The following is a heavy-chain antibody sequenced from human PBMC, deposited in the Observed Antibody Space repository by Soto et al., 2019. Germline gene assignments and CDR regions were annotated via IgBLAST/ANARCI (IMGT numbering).Heavy chain of an antibody. CDR3: ARDINDSSGYYFSAFDI. J-gene: IGHJ3*02. D-gene: IGHD3-22*01. CDR1: GFTFSSYS. CDR2: ISSSSSYI. V-gene: IGHV3-21*01. Sequence: GGSLRLSCAASGFTFSSYSMNWVRQAPGKGLEWVSSISSSSSYIYYAESVKGRFTISRDNAKNSLYLQMNSLRAEDTVVYYCARDINDSSGYYFSAFDIWGQGTMVTVSS.